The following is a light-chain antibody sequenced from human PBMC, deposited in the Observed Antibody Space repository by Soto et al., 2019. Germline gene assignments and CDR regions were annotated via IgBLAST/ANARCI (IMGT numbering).Light chain of an antibody. CDR1: QSIRTN. V-gene: IGKV3-15*01. CDR2: GAS. Sequence: EIELTQSPATLSVSAGGTVTLSCRASQSIRTNVAWYQQIPGQAPRLLVYGASTRATGVPARFSGSGSGIEFTLTISSRQSEDSAFYYCHQYFNWPLTWTFGPGTKVQIK. J-gene: IGKJ1*01. CDR3: HQYFNWPLTWT.